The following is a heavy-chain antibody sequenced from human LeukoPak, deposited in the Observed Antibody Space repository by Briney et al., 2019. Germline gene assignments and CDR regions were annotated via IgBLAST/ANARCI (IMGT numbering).Heavy chain of an antibody. Sequence: SETLSLTCTVSGGSISSYYWSWIRQPPGKGLEWIGYIYYSGSTNYNPSLKSRVTISVDTSKNQFSLKLSSVTAADTAVSYCARAEAAVLDYWGQGTPVTVSS. CDR3: ARAEAAVLDY. V-gene: IGHV4-59*01. CDR1: GGSISSYY. D-gene: IGHD6-13*01. CDR2: IYYSGST. J-gene: IGHJ4*02.